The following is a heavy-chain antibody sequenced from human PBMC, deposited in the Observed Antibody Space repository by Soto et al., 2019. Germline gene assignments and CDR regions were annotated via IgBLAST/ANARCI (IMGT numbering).Heavy chain of an antibody. V-gene: IGHV3-15*01. CDR3: TTRPPYYYGSGTYYFDY. CDR1: GFTFSNAW. Sequence: GGSLRLSCAASGFTFSNAWMSWVRQAPGKXLEWVGRIKSKTDGGTTDYAAPVKGRFTISRDDSKNTLYLQMNSLKTEDTAVYYCTTRPPYYYGSGTYYFDYWGQGSLVTVSS. D-gene: IGHD3-10*01. J-gene: IGHJ4*02. CDR2: IKSKTDGGTT.